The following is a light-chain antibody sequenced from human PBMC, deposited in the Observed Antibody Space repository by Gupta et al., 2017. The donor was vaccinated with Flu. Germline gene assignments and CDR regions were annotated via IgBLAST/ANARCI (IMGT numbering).Light chain of an antibody. J-gene: IGKJ4*01. CDR2: AAS. CDR1: HSSSNY. V-gene: IGKV1-27*01. Sequence: SCRTAAVDDRVSLTVSASHSSSNYLAWYQQKSGKVPKLLIYAASTLQSGVPDRFSGSGSGTDCTLTISSMKAEDVATYYGQQYYRNPLTLGEGTKLEIK. CDR3: QQYYRNPLT.